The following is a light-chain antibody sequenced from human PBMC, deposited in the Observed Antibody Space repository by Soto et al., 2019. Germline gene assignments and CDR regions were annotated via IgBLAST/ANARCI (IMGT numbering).Light chain of an antibody. J-gene: IGKJ4*01. CDR1: QSVAKNS. Sequence: ETVLTQSPGTLSLSPGERATLSCRASQSVAKNSLAWYQHKAGQAPRLLVYDASSRATGVPDRFSGSGSSTHFTLTISRLEPEDFAVYYCHQYAYAPLTFGGGTKVEIK. CDR2: DAS. V-gene: IGKV3-20*01. CDR3: HQYAYAPLT.